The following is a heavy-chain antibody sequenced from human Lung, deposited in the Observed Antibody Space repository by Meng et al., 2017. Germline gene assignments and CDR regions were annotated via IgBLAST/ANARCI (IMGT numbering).Heavy chain of an antibody. CDR2: INPSDGYT. Sequence: QVQLVQSGAEVKNPGASVKVSCKASGYTFTRHWMHWVRQAPGQGLEWMGIINPSDGYTMYEQKFQDRITITRDTSTGTVYMELSGLRSEDTAVYYCTRDHSTADVTVWWFDPWGQGTLVTVSS. D-gene: IGHD4-17*01. V-gene: IGHV1-46*01. J-gene: IGHJ5*02. CDR1: GYTFTRHW. CDR3: TRDHSTADVTVWWFDP.